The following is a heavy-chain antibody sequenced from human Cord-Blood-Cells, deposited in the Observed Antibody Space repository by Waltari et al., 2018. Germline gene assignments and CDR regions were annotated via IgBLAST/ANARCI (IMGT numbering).Heavy chain of an antibody. Sequence: QVQLVQSGAEVKKPGASVKVSCKASGYTFTGYYMPWVRQAPGKGREWMGWINPSSGGKNYSQKFHGWVTMTRDTSISTAYMELSRLRSDDTAVYYCARAGTREDAFDIWGQGTMVTVSS. V-gene: IGHV1-2*04. J-gene: IGHJ3*02. CDR3: ARAGTREDAFDI. CDR1: GYTFTGYY. D-gene: IGHD1-7*01. CDR2: INPSSGGK.